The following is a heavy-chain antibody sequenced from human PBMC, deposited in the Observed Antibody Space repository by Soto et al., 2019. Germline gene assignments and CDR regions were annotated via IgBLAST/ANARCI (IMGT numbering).Heavy chain of an antibody. CDR2: IYYSGST. CDR3: ARGSLRNSFDY. Sequence: SETLSLTCTVSGGSISSGGYYWSWIRQHPGKGLEWIGYIYYSGSTYYNPSLKSRVTISVDTSKNQFSLKLSSVTAADTAVYYCARGSLRNSFDYWGQGTLVTVSS. D-gene: IGHD3-10*01. V-gene: IGHV4-31*03. CDR1: GGSISSGGYY. J-gene: IGHJ4*02.